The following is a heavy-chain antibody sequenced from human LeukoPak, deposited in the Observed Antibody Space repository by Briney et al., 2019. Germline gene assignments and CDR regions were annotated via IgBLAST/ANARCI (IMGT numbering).Heavy chain of an antibody. Sequence: SETLSLICAVYGGSFSGYYWGWIRQPPGKGLEWIGEINHSGSTNYNPSLKSRVSISVDRSKNQFSLKLSSVTAADTAMYYCSRSVPPRGYWGQGTLVTVSS. CDR2: INHSGST. D-gene: IGHD2-2*01. CDR3: SRSVPPRGY. CDR1: GGSFSGYY. J-gene: IGHJ4*02. V-gene: IGHV4-34*01.